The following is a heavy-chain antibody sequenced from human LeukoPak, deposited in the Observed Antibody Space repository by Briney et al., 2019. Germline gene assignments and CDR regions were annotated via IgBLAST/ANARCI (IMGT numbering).Heavy chain of an antibody. CDR1: GFTFSNAW. CDR3: ARTRHGYWGY. CDR2: IKEDGSEK. D-gene: IGHD5-18*01. Sequence: GGSLRLSCAASGFTFSNAWMSWVRQAPGKGLEWVANIKEDGSEKNYVDSVKGRFTISRDNAKNSLYLHMNSLRAEDTAVYYCARTRHGYWGYWGQGTLVTVSS. V-gene: IGHV3-7*05. J-gene: IGHJ4*02.